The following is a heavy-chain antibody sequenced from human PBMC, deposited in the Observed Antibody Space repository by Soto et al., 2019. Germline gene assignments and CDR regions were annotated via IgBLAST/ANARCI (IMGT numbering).Heavy chain of an antibody. CDR3: ARSGGNSYYYGMDV. CDR2: IYYSANT. V-gene: IGHV4-31*02. J-gene: IGHJ6*02. CDR1: GGSIRSGGYY. Sequence: QVQLQESGPGLVKPSQTLSLTCSVSGGSIRSGGYYWSWIRKPPGKGLEWIGYIYYSANTHYNPSLKGRVSISADTSKNQFSLNLSSVTAADTAVYYCARSGGNSYYYGMDVWGQGTTVTVSS. D-gene: IGHD3-10*01.